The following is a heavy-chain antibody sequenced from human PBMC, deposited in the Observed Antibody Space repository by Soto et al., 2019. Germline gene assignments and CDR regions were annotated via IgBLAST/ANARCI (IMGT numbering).Heavy chain of an antibody. CDR1: GYTFSDYY. J-gene: IGHJ5*01. D-gene: IGHD1-1*01. V-gene: IGHV1-2*04. Sequence: VSVKVSCKAPGYTFSDYYMHWVRQAPGQGLEWMGYINPKSGFTHFAQKFQGWATMTRDTSINTAYMELSRLTSYDTAVYYCARSGPLSGIDSWGQGTLVTVSS. CDR2: INPKSGFT. CDR3: ARSGPLSGIDS.